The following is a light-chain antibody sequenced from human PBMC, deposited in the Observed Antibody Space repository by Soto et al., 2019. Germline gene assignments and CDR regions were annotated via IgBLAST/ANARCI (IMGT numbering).Light chain of an antibody. V-gene: IGKV1-33*01. CDR1: QDISNY. CDR3: QRFDNFPRAIT. J-gene: IGKJ5*01. CDR2: GAS. Sequence: DIQMTQSPSSLSASVGDRGTITCQAIQDISNYLNWYQQKPGKVPKLLIYGASNLETGVSSRFSGSGSGTDFTFTISSLQPEDIATYYCQRFDNFPRAITFGQGTRLEIK.